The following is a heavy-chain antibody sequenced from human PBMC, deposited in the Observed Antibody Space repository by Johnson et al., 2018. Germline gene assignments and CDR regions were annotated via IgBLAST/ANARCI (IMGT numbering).Heavy chain of an antibody. CDR1: KFTFNTYG. CDR3: AKVLGYCSGGSCYGMDV. J-gene: IGHJ6*02. CDR2: IWYDGTNK. V-gene: IGHV3-33*06. D-gene: IGHD2-15*01. Sequence: VQLVESGGGVVQPGRSLRLSCAASKFTFNTYGMHWVRQAPGKGLEWVALIWYDGTNKYYGDSVKGRFTISRDNSKNTLYLQMNSLRAEDTAVYYCAKVLGYCSGGSCYGMDVWGQGTTVTVSS.